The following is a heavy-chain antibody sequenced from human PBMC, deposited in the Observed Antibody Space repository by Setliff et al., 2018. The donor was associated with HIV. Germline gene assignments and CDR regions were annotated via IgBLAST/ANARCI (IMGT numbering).Heavy chain of an antibody. CDR2: IYYSGST. CDR1: GGSISSSSYY. CDR3: ARVYCGGDCYFPYYYYGMDV. J-gene: IGHJ6*02. V-gene: IGHV4-39*07. Sequence: SETLSLTCTVSGGSISSSSYYWGWIRQPPGKGLEWIGSIYYSGSTYYNPSLKSRVTISVDTSKNQFSLKLSSVTAADTAVYYCARVYCGGDCYFPYYYYGMDVWGQGTTVTVSS. D-gene: IGHD2-21*02.